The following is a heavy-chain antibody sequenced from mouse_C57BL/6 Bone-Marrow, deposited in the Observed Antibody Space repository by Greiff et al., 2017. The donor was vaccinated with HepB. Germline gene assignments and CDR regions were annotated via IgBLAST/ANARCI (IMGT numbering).Heavy chain of an antibody. Sequence: VQVVESGAELARPGASVKLSCKASGYTFTSYGISWVKQRTGQGLEWIGEIYPRSGNTYYNEKFKGKATLTADKSSSTAYMELRSLTSEDSAVYFCARIYLRGFAYWGQGTLVTVSA. J-gene: IGHJ3*01. CDR1: GYTFTSYG. V-gene: IGHV1-81*01. CDR3: ARIYLRGFAY. CDR2: IYPRSGNT. D-gene: IGHD2-1*01.